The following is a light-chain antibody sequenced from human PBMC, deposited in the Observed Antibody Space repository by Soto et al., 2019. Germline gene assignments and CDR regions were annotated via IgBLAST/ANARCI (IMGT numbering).Light chain of an antibody. CDR1: QSVRSN. J-gene: IGKJ5*01. V-gene: IGKV3D-15*01. CDR2: GAS. Sequence: EIVMTQSPATLSVSPGERATLSCRASQSVRSNVAWYQQKPGQAPRLLIYGASTRATGIPARFSGSGSGTEFTLTISSLQSGDFAVYYCQQYNNWPAITFGQGTRMAIK. CDR3: QQYNNWPAIT.